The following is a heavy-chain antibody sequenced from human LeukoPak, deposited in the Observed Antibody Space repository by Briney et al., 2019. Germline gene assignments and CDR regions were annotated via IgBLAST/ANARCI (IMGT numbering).Heavy chain of an antibody. Sequence: SVKVSCKASGGTFISYAISWVRQAPGQGLEWMGGIIPIFGTANYAQKFQGRVTITADESTGTAYMELSSLRSEDTAVYYCARVGYYGSGNTYYMDVRGKGTTVTVSS. CDR1: GGTFISYA. CDR3: ARVGYYGSGNTYYMDV. V-gene: IGHV1-69*13. J-gene: IGHJ6*03. D-gene: IGHD3-10*01. CDR2: IIPIFGTA.